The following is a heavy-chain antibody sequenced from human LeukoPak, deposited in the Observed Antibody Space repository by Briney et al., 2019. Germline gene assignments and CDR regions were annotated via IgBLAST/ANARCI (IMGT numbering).Heavy chain of an antibody. CDR2: IRYDGSNK. V-gene: IGHV3-30*02. J-gene: IGHJ4*02. Sequence: GGSLRLSCAASGFTFSSYGMHWVRQAPGKGLEWVAFIRYDGSNKYYADSVKGRFTISRDNSKNTLYLQMNSLRAEDTAVYYCAKEGRQQLVFDYWGQGTLVTVSS. CDR1: GFTFSSYG. CDR3: AKEGRQQLVFDY. D-gene: IGHD6-13*01.